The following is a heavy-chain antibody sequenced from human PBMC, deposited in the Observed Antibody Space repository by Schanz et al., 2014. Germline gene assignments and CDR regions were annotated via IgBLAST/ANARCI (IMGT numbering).Heavy chain of an antibody. D-gene: IGHD3-10*01. CDR1: GYTFTSYG. Sequence: QVQLVQSEAEVKKPGSSVKVSCKASGYTFTSYGISWVRQAPGQGLEWMGWISPYNGNTNYAQKLQGRVTMTADTSTSTAYMDLSSLTSEDTAVHYCARGRGFYDYWGQGTLVTVSS. V-gene: IGHV1-18*01. J-gene: IGHJ4*02. CDR2: ISPYNGNT. CDR3: ARGRGFYDY.